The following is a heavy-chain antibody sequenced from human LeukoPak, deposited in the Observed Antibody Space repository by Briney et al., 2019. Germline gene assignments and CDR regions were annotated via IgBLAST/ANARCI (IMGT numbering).Heavy chain of an antibody. CDR1: GGSFSGYY. D-gene: IGHD3-9*01. CDR3: ARSSRDYDILTGYYPNWFDP. CDR2: INHSGST. V-gene: IGHV4-34*01. J-gene: IGHJ5*02. Sequence: SETLSLTCAVYGGSFSGYYWSWIRQPPGKGLEWIGEINHSGSTNYNPSLKSRVTILVDTSKNQFSLKLSSVTAADTAVYYCARSSRDYDILTGYYPNWFDPWGQGTLVTVSS.